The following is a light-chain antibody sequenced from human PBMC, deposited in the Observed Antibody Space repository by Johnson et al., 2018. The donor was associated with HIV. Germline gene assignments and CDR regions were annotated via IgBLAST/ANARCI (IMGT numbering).Light chain of an antibody. CDR1: SSNIGNNY. Sequence: QSVLTQPPSMSAAPGQKVTISCSGSSSNIGNNYVSWYQHLPGTAPKLLIYDNNKRPSGIPDRFSGPKSGTSATLGITGLQAGDEADYYCGTWDSSLRVGFFGTGTKVTVL. CDR2: DNN. J-gene: IGLJ1*01. CDR3: GTWDSSLRVGF. V-gene: IGLV1-51*01.